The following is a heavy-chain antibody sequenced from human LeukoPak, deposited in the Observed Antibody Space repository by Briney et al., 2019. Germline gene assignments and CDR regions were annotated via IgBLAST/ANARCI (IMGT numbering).Heavy chain of an antibody. CDR3: ATPAGYSNSWYLGYYYYGMDV. Sequence: SVKVSCTASGGTFSSYAISWVRQAPGQGLEWMGRIIPILGIANYAQKFQGRVTITADKSTSTAYMELSSLRSEDTAVYYCATPAGYSNSWYLGYYYYGMDVWGQGTTVTVSS. CDR1: GGTFSSYA. D-gene: IGHD6-13*01. CDR2: IIPILGIA. V-gene: IGHV1-69*04. J-gene: IGHJ6*02.